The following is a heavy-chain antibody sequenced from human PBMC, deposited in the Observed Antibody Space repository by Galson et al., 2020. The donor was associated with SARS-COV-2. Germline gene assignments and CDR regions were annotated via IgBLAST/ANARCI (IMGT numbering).Heavy chain of an antibody. D-gene: IGHD3-22*01. J-gene: IGHJ4*02. CDR3: AKDQGFSYYYDSSGYSDY. V-gene: IGHV3-23*01. Sequence: GESLKISCAASGFTFSSYAMSWVRQAPGKGLEWVSAISGSGGSTYYADSVKGRFTISRDNSKNTLYLQMNSLRAEDTAVYYCAKDQGFSYYYDSSGYSDYWGQGTLVTVSS. CDR1: GFTFSSYA. CDR2: ISGSGGST.